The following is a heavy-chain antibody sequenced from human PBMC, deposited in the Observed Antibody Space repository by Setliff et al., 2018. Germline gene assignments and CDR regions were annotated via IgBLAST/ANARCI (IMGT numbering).Heavy chain of an antibody. J-gene: IGHJ6*03. CDR3: AREQWLDPPGYYYMDV. CDR1: GGSFSGYY. Sequence: SETLSLTCAVYGGSFSGYYWSWIRQPPGKRLEWIGEIIHSGSTNYNPSLKSRVTMSIDTSKNQFSLKLNSVTAADMAVYYCAREQWLDPPGYYYMDVWAKGITVTVSS. D-gene: IGHD6-19*01. V-gene: IGHV4-34*12. CDR2: IIHSGST.